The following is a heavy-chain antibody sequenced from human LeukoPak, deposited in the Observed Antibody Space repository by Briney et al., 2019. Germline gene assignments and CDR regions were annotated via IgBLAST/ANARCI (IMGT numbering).Heavy chain of an antibody. Sequence: GESLQISCQGSGYIFTSYWVGWVRQLPGKGLEWMGIIYPGDSDTRYSPSFQGQVTISADRSISTAYLQWSSLKASDTAMYYCARLIVVPAAIAYYFDYWGQGTLVTVSS. CDR2: IYPGDSDT. V-gene: IGHV5-51*01. CDR3: ARLIVVPAAIAYYFDY. CDR1: GYIFTSYW. J-gene: IGHJ4*02. D-gene: IGHD2-2*02.